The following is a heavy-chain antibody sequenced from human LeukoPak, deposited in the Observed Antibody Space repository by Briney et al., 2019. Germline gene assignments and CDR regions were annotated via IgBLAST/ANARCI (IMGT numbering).Heavy chain of an antibody. CDR2: IWYDGSNK. J-gene: IGHJ4*02. Sequence: GGSLRLSCAASGFTFSSYGMHWVRQAPGEGLEWVAVIWYDGSNKYYADSVKGRFTISRDNSKNTLYLQMNSLRAENTAVYYCARSIHYYYFDYWGQGTLVTVSS. CDR1: GFTFSSYG. V-gene: IGHV3-33*01. D-gene: IGHD2/OR15-2a*01. CDR3: ARSIHYYYFDY.